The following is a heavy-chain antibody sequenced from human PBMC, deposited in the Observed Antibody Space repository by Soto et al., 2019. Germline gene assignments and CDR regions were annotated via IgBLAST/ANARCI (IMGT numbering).Heavy chain of an antibody. Sequence: QVQLQESGPGLVKPSETLSLTCTVSVGSISSYYWSWIRQPPGKGLEWIGYIYYSGSTNYNPSLTRRVTISVDTSKNQFSLKLSSGTAADTAVYYCARHYRALRCLAWLLDPRYMAVWGKGTTVTVSS. CDR2: IYYSGST. D-gene: IGHD3-3*01. V-gene: IGHV4-59*08. CDR3: ARHYRALRCLAWLLDPRYMAV. CDR1: VGSISSYY. J-gene: IGHJ6*03.